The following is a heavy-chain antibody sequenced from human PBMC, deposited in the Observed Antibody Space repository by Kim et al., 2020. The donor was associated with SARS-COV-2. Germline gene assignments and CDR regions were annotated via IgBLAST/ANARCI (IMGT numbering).Heavy chain of an antibody. Sequence: GGSLRLSCAASGFTFSSYWMHWVRQAPGKGLVWVSRINSDGSGTSYADSVKGRFTISRDNAKNTLYLQMNSLRAEDTAVYYCARGPYSSGWLGIDYWGQGTLVTVSS. CDR2: INSDGSGT. CDR3: ARGPYSSGWLGIDY. V-gene: IGHV3-74*01. CDR1: GFTFSSYW. D-gene: IGHD6-19*01. J-gene: IGHJ4*02.